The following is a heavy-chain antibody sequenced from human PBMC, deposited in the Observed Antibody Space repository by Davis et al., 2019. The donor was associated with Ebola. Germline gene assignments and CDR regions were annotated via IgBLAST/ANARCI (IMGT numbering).Heavy chain of an antibody. D-gene: IGHD6-13*01. CDR3: ARARLRAAAANWFDP. J-gene: IGHJ5*02. V-gene: IGHV3-21*01. CDR1: GFTFSSSS. Sequence: GGSLRLSCAASGFTFSSSSMNWVRQAPGKWLEWVSSISSSSSYIYYAYSVKGRFTISRDNAKNTLYLQMNSLRAEDTAVYYCARARLRAAAANWFDPWGQGTLVTVSS. CDR2: ISSSSSYI.